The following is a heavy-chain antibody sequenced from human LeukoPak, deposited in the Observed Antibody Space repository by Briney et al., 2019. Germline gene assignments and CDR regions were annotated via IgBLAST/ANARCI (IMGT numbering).Heavy chain of an antibody. CDR1: GYTFTSYG. CDR3: ARDIIVEMATIYYMDV. V-gene: IGHV1-18*01. D-gene: IGHD5-24*01. CDR2: ISAYNGNT. J-gene: IGHJ6*03. Sequence: ASVKVSCKASGYTFTSYGISWVRQAPGQGLEWMGWISAYNGNTNYAQKLQGRVTMTTGTSTSTAYMELRSLRSDDTAVYYCARDIIVEMATIYYMDVWGKGTTVTISS.